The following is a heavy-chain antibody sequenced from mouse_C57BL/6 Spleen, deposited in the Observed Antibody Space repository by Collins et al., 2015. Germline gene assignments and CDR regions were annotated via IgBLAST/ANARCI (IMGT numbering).Heavy chain of an antibody. Sequence: QVQLVETGGGLVRPGNSLKLSCVTSGFTFSNSRMHWLRQPPGKRLEWIAVITVKSDNFGANYAESVKGRFAISRDDSKSSVYLVMNRLKEEDTATYFCTRTRGLRWYFDVWGTGTTVTVSS. J-gene: IGHJ1*03. CDR3: TRTRGLRWYFDV. CDR1: GFTFSNSR. CDR2: ITVKSDNFGA. V-gene: IGHV13-2*01. D-gene: IGHD2-4*01.